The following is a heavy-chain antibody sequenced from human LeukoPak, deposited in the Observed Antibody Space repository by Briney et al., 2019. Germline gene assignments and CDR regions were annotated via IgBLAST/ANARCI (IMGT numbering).Heavy chain of an antibody. J-gene: IGHJ6*03. CDR1: GFTFSTYA. V-gene: IGHV3-23*01. CDR2: IRGSAVST. CDR3: AKSTVGCGNSCGSYYYYMDV. Sequence: HTGGSLRLSCAASGFTFSTYAMSWVLQAPGKGLEWVSSIRGSAVSTYYADSVKGRFTISRDNSKNTLYLQMNSLRAEDTAMYYCAKSTVGCGNSCGSYYYYMDVWGKGTTVSVSS. D-gene: IGHD6-13*01.